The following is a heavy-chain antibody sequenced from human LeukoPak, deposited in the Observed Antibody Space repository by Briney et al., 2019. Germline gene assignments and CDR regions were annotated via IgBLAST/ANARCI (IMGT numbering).Heavy chain of an antibody. CDR2: IYYSGST. CDR3: ARTIVGATDAFDI. CDR1: GGSISSYY. J-gene: IGHJ3*02. Sequence: SETLSLTCTVSGGSISSYYWSWIRQPPGKGLEWIGYIYYSGSTNYNPSLKSRVTISVDTSKNQFSLKLSSVTAADTAVYYCARTIVGATDAFDIWGQGIMVTVSS. D-gene: IGHD1-26*01. V-gene: IGHV4-59*08.